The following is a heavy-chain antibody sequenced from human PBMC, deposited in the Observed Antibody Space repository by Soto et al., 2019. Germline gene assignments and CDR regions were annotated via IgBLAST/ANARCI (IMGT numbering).Heavy chain of an antibody. CDR2: INHSGST. CDR1: GGSFSGYY. V-gene: IGHV4-34*01. CDR3: ARDREVGSNGYYYYGMDV. J-gene: IGHJ6*02. D-gene: IGHD4-4*01. Sequence: SETLSLTCAVYGGSFSGYYWSWIRQPPGKGLEWIGEINHSGSTNYNPSLKSRVTISVDTSKNQFSLKLSSVTAADTAVYYCARDREVGSNGYYYYGMDVWGQGTTVTVSS.